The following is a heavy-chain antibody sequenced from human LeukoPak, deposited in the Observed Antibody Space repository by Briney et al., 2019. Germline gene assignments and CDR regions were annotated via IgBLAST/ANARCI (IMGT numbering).Heavy chain of an antibody. CDR2: ISYDGSNK. CDR3: ARAHRFGDYVRYYYYGMDV. Sequence: GGSLRLSCAASGFTFSSYGMHWVRQAPGKGLEWVAVISYDGSNKYYADSVKGRFTISRDNSKNTLYLQMNSLRAEDTAVYYCARAHRFGDYVRYYYYGMDVWGQGTTVTVSS. V-gene: IGHV3-30*03. D-gene: IGHD4-17*01. CDR1: GFTFSSYG. J-gene: IGHJ6*02.